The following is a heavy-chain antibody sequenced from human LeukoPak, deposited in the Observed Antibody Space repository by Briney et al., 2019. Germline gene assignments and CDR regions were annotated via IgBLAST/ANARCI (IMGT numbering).Heavy chain of an antibody. Sequence: PSETLSLTYTVSGGSISSGSYYWSWIRQPAGKGLEWIVRIYTSGSTNYNPSLKSRVTISVDTSKNQFSLKLSSVTAADTAVYYCRGSGSPSYYYYYMDVWGKGTTVTVSS. D-gene: IGHD3-10*01. V-gene: IGHV4-61*02. CDR1: GGSISSGSYY. CDR3: RGSGSPSYYYYYMDV. J-gene: IGHJ6*03. CDR2: IYTSGST.